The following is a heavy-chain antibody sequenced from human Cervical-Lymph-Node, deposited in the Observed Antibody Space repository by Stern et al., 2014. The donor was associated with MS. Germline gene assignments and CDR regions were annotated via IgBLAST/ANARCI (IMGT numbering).Heavy chain of an antibody. J-gene: IGHJ6*02. CDR3: AKDRVQLLFPSYGMDV. CDR2: IRWNSGSI. Sequence: EVQLVESGGGLVQPGRSLRLSCAASGFTFDDYAMHWVRQAPGKGLEWVSGIRWNSGSIGYADSVKGRFTISRDNAKNSLYLQMNSLRAEDTALYYCAKDRVQLLFPSYGMDVWGQGTTVTVSS. CDR1: GFTFDDYA. V-gene: IGHV3-9*01. D-gene: IGHD2-2*01.